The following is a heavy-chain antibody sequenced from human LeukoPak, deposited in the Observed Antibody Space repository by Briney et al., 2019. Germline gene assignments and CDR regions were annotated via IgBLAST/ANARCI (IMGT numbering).Heavy chain of an antibody. D-gene: IGHD2-2*02. Sequence: SVKVSCKASGGTFSSYTISWVRQAPGQGLEWIGRIFPILGIANYAPKFQGRVTITSDKSTITAYMELSSLRSEDTAVYYCARDPRDCSSTSCYTDYWGQGTLVTVS. V-gene: IGHV1-69*04. CDR2: IFPILGIA. J-gene: IGHJ4*02. CDR1: GGTFSSYT. CDR3: ARDPRDCSSTSCYTDY.